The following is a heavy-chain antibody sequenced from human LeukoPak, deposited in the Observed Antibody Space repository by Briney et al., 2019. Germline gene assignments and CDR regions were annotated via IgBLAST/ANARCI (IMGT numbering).Heavy chain of an antibody. V-gene: IGHV3-30*04. CDR2: ISYDGSNK. CDR3: ARSDIVATCDAFDI. Sequence: GRSLRLSCAASGFTFSSYAMHWVRQAPGKGLEWVAVISYDGSNKYYADSAKGRFTISRDNSKHTLYRQMNGLRAEDTAVYYCARSDIVATCDAFDIWGQGTMVTVSS. D-gene: IGHD5-12*01. J-gene: IGHJ3*02. CDR1: GFTFSSYA.